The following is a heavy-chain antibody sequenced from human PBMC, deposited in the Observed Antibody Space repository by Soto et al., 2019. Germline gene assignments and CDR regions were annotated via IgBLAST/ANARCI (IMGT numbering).Heavy chain of an antibody. Sequence: SETLSLTCTVSGGSISSGGYYWSWIRQHPGKGLEWIGYIYYSGSTYYNPSLKSRVTISVDTSKNQFSLKLSSVTAADTAVYYCAREIELLWFGELLSAGGWFDPWGQGTLVTVSS. J-gene: IGHJ5*02. V-gene: IGHV4-31*03. CDR3: AREIELLWFGELLSAGGWFDP. CDR1: GGSISSGGYY. D-gene: IGHD3-10*01. CDR2: IYYSGST.